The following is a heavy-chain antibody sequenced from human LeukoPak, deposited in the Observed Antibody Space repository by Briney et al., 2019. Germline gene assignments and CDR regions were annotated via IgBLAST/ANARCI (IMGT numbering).Heavy chain of an antibody. CDR3: ARGPPRGKYYYMDV. V-gene: IGHV3-13*01. D-gene: IGHD1-1*01. CDR2: IGTASDT. J-gene: IGHJ6*03. Sequence: GGSLRLSCAPSGFTFSSFDMHWVRHPTGQGLEGVSTIGTASDTYYPGSVEGRFTLSGDNAKNSLYLQMNSLTAGDTAVYYCARGPPRGKYYYMDVWGKGTTVTVSS. CDR1: GFTFSSFD.